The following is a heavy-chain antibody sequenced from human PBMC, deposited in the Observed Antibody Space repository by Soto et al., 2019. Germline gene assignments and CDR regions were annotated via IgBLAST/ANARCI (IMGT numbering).Heavy chain of an antibody. V-gene: IGHV3-74*01. J-gene: IGHJ4*02. Sequence: GGSLRLSCAASGFTFSSYGMHWVRHAPGKGLVWVARITSDGSSKSYADSVKGRFTISRDNAKNTLYLQMNSLRAEDTAVYYCASGIVVVPAAVDDYWGQGTLVTVSS. CDR1: GFTFSSYG. CDR2: ITSDGSSK. CDR3: ASGIVVVPAAVDDY. D-gene: IGHD2-2*01.